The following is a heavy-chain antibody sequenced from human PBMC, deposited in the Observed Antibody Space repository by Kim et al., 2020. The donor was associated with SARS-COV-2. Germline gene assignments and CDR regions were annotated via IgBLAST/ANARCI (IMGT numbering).Heavy chain of an antibody. CDR1: GYTFTSYA. CDR2: INTNTGNP. V-gene: IGHV7-4-1*02. CDR3: ARVLVRGWNYLIGY. Sequence: ASVKVSCKASGYTFTSYAMNWVRQAPGQGLEWMGWINTNTGNPTYAQGFTGRFVFSLDTSISTAYLQISSLKAEDTAVYYCARVLVRGWNYLIGYWGQGTLVTVSS. J-gene: IGHJ4*02. D-gene: IGHD1-7*01.